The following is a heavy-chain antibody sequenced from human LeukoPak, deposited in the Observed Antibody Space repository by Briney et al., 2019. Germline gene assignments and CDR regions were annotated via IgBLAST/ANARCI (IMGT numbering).Heavy chain of an antibody. J-gene: IGHJ4*02. Sequence: GGSLRLSCAASGFTFSSYAFHWVRQAPGKGLEWVATMSFDVNNKYYADSVRGRFTISRDNSKNTLYLQMNSLRAEDTAVYSCARGYCTSSSCYIDYWGQGTLVTVSS. CDR2: MSFDVNNK. D-gene: IGHD2-2*02. CDR3: ARGYCTSSSCYIDY. CDR1: GFTFSSYA. V-gene: IGHV3-30*04.